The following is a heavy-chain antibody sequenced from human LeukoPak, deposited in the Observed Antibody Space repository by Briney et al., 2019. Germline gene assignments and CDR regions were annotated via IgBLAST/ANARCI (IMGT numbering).Heavy chain of an antibody. CDR3: ASSGDSSGPPVNI. J-gene: IGHJ3*02. V-gene: IGHV4-39*07. CDR2: IYYSGST. Sequence: SETLSLTCTVSGGSISSNNYYWGWIRQPPGKGLEWIGSIYYSGSTYYNPSLKSRVTISVDTSKNQFSLKLSSVTAADTAVYYCASSGDSSGPPVNIWGQGTMVTVSS. CDR1: GGSISSNNYY. D-gene: IGHD3-22*01.